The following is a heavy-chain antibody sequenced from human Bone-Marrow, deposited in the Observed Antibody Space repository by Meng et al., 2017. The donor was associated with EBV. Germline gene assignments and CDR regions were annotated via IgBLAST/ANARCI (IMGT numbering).Heavy chain of an antibody. CDR3: AAGDYSDSSGYYQFDN. CDR1: GGSIRSGYS. D-gene: IGHD3-22*01. V-gene: IGHV4-30-2*01. CDR2: ICHSGNT. J-gene: IGHJ4*02. Sequence: LQVQESGSGLVKPSQTLSLTCAVSGGSIRSGYSWSWIRQPPGKGLEWIGYICHSGNTYYNPSLKSRVTISVDKSKNQFSLKLSSMTAADTAVYYCAAGDYSDSSGYYQFDNWGQGTLVTVSS.